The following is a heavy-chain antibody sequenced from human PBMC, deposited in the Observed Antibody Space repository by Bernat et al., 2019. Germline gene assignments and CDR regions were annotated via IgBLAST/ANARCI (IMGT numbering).Heavy chain of an antibody. J-gene: IGHJ6*03. Sequence: QVQLQQWGAGVLKPSETLSLTCAVYGGSFSGYYWSWIRQPPGKGLEWIGEINHSGSTNSNPSLQSRVTISIDTSKNQFSLRLSTATAADTAVYYCARGAPLEPAVGYSHMDVWGKGTTVTVSS. V-gene: IGHV4-34*02. CDR3: ARGAPLEPAVGYSHMDV. D-gene: IGHD1-1*01. CDR2: INHSGST. CDR1: GGSFSGYY.